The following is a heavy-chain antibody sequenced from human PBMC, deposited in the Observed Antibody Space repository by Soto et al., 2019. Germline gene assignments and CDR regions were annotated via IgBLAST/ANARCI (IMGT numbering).Heavy chain of an antibody. Sequence: EVQLVESGGGLVTPGGSLRLSCAASGFTFSSYSMNWVRQAPGKGLEWVSSISSSSSYIYYADSVKGRFTISRDNAKNALYLQMNSLRAEDTAVYYCARDDGGSGWSNDYWGQGTLVTVSS. CDR2: ISSSSSYI. CDR1: GFTFSSYS. J-gene: IGHJ4*02. D-gene: IGHD6-19*01. CDR3: ARDDGGSGWSNDY. V-gene: IGHV3-21*01.